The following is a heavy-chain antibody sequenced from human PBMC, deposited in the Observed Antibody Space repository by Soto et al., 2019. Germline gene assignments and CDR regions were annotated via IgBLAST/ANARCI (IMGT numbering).Heavy chain of an antibody. CDR3: AREGEMPYYYYGLDV. Sequence: QVQLVQSGAEVRKPGASVKVSCKASGYTFTTYGISWVRQAPGQGLEWMGWISGYNGHTKYAQKFQGRVTMTTDTSXXTVYMDLRRLRSDDTAVYYCAREGEMPYYYYGLDVWGQGTTVTVSS. CDR1: GYTFTTYG. CDR2: ISGYNGHT. V-gene: IGHV1-18*01. J-gene: IGHJ6*02. D-gene: IGHD3-16*01.